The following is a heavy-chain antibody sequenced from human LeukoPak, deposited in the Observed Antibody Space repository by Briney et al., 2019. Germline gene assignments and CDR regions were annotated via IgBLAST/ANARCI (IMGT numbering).Heavy chain of an antibody. J-gene: IGHJ4*02. CDR3: AGRYIDDY. CDR2: IYYSGST. CDR1: GGSISSGDYY. Sequence: SETLSLSSTVSGGSISSGDYYWSWIRRPPGKGLEWIGYIYYSGSTYYNPSLKSRVTMSVDTSKNQFSLKLSSVTAADTAVYYCAGRYIDDYWGEGTLVTVSS. V-gene: IGHV4-30-4*01. D-gene: IGHD5-18*01.